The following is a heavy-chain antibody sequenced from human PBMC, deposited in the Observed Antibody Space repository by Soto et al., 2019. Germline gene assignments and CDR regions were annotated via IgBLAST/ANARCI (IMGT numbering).Heavy chain of an antibody. D-gene: IGHD2-2*01. V-gene: IGHV1-18*04. Sequence: QVQLVQSGAEVKKPGASVKVSCKASGYTFTSYGISWVRQAPGQGLEWMGWISAYNGNTNYAQKLHGRVTMTTATPTSTAYMELRSLRSDDTAVYYCARGGSGYCSSTSCSWYFDLWGRGTLVTVSS. CDR1: GYTFTSYG. J-gene: IGHJ2*01. CDR2: ISAYNGNT. CDR3: ARGGSGYCSSTSCSWYFDL.